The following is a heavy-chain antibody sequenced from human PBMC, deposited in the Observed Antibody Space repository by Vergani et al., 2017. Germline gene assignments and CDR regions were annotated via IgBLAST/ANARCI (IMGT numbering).Heavy chain of an antibody. CDR1: GFTFIMHA. Sequence: EVQLLESGGDLVQPGGSLRLSCAASGFTFIMHAMSWVRQAPGKGLEWVSTLSASDRRTHYADSVKGRFTISRDNSKNTLFLHMSSLRPEDTAVYYCAKVGRSEVAGTFGAFDIWGQGTTVTVSS. J-gene: IGHJ3*02. CDR2: LSASDRRT. CDR3: AKVGRSEVAGTFGAFDI. D-gene: IGHD6-19*01. V-gene: IGHV3-23*01.